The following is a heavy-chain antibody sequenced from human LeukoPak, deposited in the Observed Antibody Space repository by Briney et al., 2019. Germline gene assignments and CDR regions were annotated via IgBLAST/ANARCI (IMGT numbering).Heavy chain of an antibody. D-gene: IGHD3-10*01. Sequence: PGGSLRLSCAASGFTVSTNYVSWVRQAPGKGLEWVSVIYGGGGTAYADSVKDRFTISRENAKNSLYLQMNSLRAGDTAVYYCAREGGSGPLDVWGKGTTVTISS. CDR2: IYGGGGT. V-gene: IGHV3-66*01. CDR3: AREGGSGPLDV. CDR1: GFTVSTNY. J-gene: IGHJ6*04.